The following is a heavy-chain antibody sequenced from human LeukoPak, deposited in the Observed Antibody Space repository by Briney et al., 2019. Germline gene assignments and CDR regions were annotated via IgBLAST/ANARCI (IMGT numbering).Heavy chain of an antibody. CDR1: GFTVSSNY. Sequence: GGSLRLSCAASGFTVSSNYMSWVRQAPGKGLEWVSVIYSGGSTYYADSVKGGFTISRDNAKNSLYLQMNSLRAEDTAVYYCARVWDGYNLDYWGQGTLVTVSS. J-gene: IGHJ4*02. D-gene: IGHD5-24*01. V-gene: IGHV3-53*01. CDR2: IYSGGST. CDR3: ARVWDGYNLDY.